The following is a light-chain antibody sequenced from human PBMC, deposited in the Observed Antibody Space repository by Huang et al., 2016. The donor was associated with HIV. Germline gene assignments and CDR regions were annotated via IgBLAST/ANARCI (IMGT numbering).Light chain of an antibody. CDR1: QDSSYF. V-gene: IGKV1-39*01. Sequence: DIQMTQSPSFLSASVGDRVTITCRASQDSSYFLNWYQQKSDKAPKLLIYGASTLHSGVPSRVSGSGSGTDFTLTINNLQPEDFATYFCQQSYGNLITFGQGSRVEIK. J-gene: IGKJ5*01. CDR3: QQSYGNLIT. CDR2: GAS.